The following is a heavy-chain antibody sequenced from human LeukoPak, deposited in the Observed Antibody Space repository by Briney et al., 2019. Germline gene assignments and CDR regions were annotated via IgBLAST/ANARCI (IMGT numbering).Heavy chain of an antibody. V-gene: IGHV1-18*01. CDR1: GYTFTSYG. CDR3: ARLGSGSYWGPILPNWFDP. J-gene: IGHJ5*02. Sequence: GASVKVSCKASGYTFTSYGISWVRQARGQGLEWMGWISAYNGNTNYAQKLQGRVTMTTDTSTSTAYMELRSLRSDDTAVYYCARLGSGSYWGPILPNWFDPWGQGTLVTVSS. D-gene: IGHD1-26*01. CDR2: ISAYNGNT.